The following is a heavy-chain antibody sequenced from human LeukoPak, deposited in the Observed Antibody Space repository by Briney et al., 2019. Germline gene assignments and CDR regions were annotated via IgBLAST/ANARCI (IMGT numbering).Heavy chain of an antibody. Sequence: GGSLRLSCAASGFTYSTYWMSWVRQAPGKGLEWVANINQDGSEKYYVDSVRGRFTISRDNAKNSLYLQMNSLRGEDKAVYYCARNAPFDYWGQGTLVTVSS. V-gene: IGHV3-7*01. CDR1: GFTYSTYW. CDR3: ARNAPFDY. J-gene: IGHJ4*02. CDR2: INQDGSEK.